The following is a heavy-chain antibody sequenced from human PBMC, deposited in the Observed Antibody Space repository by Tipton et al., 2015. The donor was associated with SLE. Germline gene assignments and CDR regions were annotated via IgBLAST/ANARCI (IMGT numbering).Heavy chain of an antibody. Sequence: TLSLTCTVSGASTSSSNYYWGWIRQPPGKGLEYIGSVYYNGATYYNPSLKSRVSISVDTSKNQFSLKLSSVTAADTAVYYCARRGYSGYFDYWGQGTLVTVSS. D-gene: IGHD5-12*01. CDR2: VYYNGAT. CDR1: GASTSSSNYY. J-gene: IGHJ4*02. CDR3: ARRGYSGYFDY. V-gene: IGHV4-39*07.